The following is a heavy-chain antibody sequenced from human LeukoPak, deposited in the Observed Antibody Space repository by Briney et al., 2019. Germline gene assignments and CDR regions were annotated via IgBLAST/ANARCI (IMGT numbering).Heavy chain of an antibody. CDR3: AKIRRHSSTKYVESIAAAAADY. CDR2: ISGSGGST. CDR1: GFTFSSYA. Sequence: PGGSLRLSCAASGFTFSSYAMSWVRQAPGKGLEWVSAISGSGGSTYYADSVKGRFTISRDNSKNTLYLQMNSLRAEDTAVYYCAKIRRHSSTKYVESIAAAAADYWGQGTLVTVSS. V-gene: IGHV3-23*01. D-gene: IGHD6-13*01. J-gene: IGHJ4*02.